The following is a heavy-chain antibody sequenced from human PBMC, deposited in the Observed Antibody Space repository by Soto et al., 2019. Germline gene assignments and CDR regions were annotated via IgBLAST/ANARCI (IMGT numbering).Heavy chain of an antibody. D-gene: IGHD1-7*01. CDR2: INNDGSNT. CDR1: GFTFSTYW. Sequence: EVQLVESGGGLVQPGGSLRLSCAASGFTFSTYWMHWVRQPPGKGLVWVSRINNDGSNTAYADSVKGRFTISRDNAQSTLYLQMNSLRAEDTAVYYCARDPLIGTTDYGFDVWGQGTTVSFSS. V-gene: IGHV3-74*01. CDR3: ARDPLIGTTDYGFDV. J-gene: IGHJ6*02.